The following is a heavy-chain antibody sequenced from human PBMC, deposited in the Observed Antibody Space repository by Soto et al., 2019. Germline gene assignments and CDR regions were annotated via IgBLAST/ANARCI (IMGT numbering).Heavy chain of an antibody. Sequence: PGGSLRLSCAASGFTFSDYYLSWIRQAPGKGLEWISYISPSSSHTNYAYSVRGRFAISRDNAKNSLFLEVNSLRADDTGVYYCARRVSGHFDYWGQGTLVTVSS. V-gene: IGHV3-11*03. J-gene: IGHJ4*02. CDR1: GFTFSDYY. CDR2: ISPSSSHT. D-gene: IGHD6-6*01. CDR3: ARRVSGHFDY.